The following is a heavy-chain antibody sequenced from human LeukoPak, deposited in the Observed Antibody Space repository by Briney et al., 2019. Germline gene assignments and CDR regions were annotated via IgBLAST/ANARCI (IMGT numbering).Heavy chain of an antibody. CDR3: ARDRTYYYDSSGYYGADY. D-gene: IGHD3-22*01. CDR1: GYTFTGYY. V-gene: IGHV1-2*02. CDR2: INPNSGGT. Sequence: ASVKVSCKASGYTFTGYYMHWVRQAPGQGLEWVGWINPNSGGTNYAQNFQGRVTMTRDTTISTAYMELSRLRSDDTAVYYCARDRTYYYDSSGYYGADYWGQGTLVTVSS. J-gene: IGHJ4*02.